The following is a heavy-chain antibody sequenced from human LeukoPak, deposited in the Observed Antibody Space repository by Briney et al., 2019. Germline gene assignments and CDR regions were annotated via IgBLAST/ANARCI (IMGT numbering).Heavy chain of an antibody. CDR3: FLGGSSERP. D-gene: IGHD3-16*01. Sequence: ASVKVSCKASGYTFTGDYMNWVRQAPGQGLEWMGWINPNSGDTNCAQKFQGRVTMTRDTSISTAYMDLSSLSFDDTAVYYCFLGGSSERPWGQGTLVTVSS. CDR2: INPNSGDT. V-gene: IGHV1-2*02. J-gene: IGHJ5*02. CDR1: GYTFTGDY.